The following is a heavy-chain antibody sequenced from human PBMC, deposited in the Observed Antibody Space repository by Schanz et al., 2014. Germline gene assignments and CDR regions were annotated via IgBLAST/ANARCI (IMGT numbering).Heavy chain of an antibody. CDR3: ARDPGHYPMDV. Sequence: QVQLVESGGGVVQPGRSLRLSCAASGFTFSSYGMHWVRQAPGKGLEWVAVIWYDGNNKFYADSVKGRFTISRDNAKNSLYLQMNSLSDEDTAVYYCARDPGHYPMDVWGQGTTVTVSS. V-gene: IGHV3-33*01. J-gene: IGHJ6*02. D-gene: IGHD3-10*01. CDR1: GFTFSSYG. CDR2: IWYDGNNK.